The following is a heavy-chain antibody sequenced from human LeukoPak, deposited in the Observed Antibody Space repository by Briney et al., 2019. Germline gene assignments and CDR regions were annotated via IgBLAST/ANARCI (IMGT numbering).Heavy chain of an antibody. D-gene: IGHD4-17*01. Sequence: PSETLSLTCAVYGGSFSGYYWSWIRQPPGKGLEWIGEINHSGSTNYNPSLKSRVTISVDTSKNQFSLKLSSVTAADTAVYYCARLPTVTTGRYYYYMDVWGKGTTVTVSS. CDR1: GGSFSGYY. V-gene: IGHV4-34*01. J-gene: IGHJ6*03. CDR3: ARLPTVTTGRYYYYMDV. CDR2: INHSGST.